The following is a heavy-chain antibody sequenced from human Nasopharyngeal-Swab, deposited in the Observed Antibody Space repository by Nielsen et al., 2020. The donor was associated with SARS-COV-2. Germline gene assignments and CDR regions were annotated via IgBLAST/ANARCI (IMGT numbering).Heavy chain of an antibody. J-gene: IGHJ6*03. Sequence: SVNVSCKASGGTFSSYAISWLRQAPGQGLEWMGGIIPIFGTAHYAQKFHGRVTITADKSTSTAYIELSSLRSEDTAVYYCARCMGSGGYYYYHYDMDVWGKGTTVTVSS. D-gene: IGHD3-16*01. CDR1: GGTFSSYA. V-gene: IGHV1-69*06. CDR2: IIPIFGTA. CDR3: ARCMGSGGYYYYHYDMDV.